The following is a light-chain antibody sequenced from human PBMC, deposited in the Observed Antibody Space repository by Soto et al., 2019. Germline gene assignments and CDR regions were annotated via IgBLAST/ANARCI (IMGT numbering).Light chain of an antibody. CDR1: QSVSSS. V-gene: IGKV3-15*01. CDR2: DTS. J-gene: IGKJ1*01. CDR3: QQYVHWPPGA. Sequence: MTQSPSTRSFSPLERVTLSCRASQSVSSSLAWYQQRPGQAPRLLIYDTSTRAAGIAARFSGSGSGTEFTLTISSLQSEDSAVYYCQQYVHWPPGAFGQGTKVDI.